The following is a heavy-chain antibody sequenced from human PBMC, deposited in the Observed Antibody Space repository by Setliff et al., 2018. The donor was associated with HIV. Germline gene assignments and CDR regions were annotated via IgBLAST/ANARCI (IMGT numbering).Heavy chain of an antibody. J-gene: IGHJ3*02. Sequence: TSETLSLTCTASGGSIRSSSYFWGWIRQPPGKGLEWIGSIHYSGSTYYNPSLKSRVTISVDTSQNPFSLKLSSVTAADTAVYYCARERIAVAGPRVAFDIWGQGTMVTVSS. D-gene: IGHD6-19*01. CDR3: ARERIAVAGPRVAFDI. CDR1: GGSIRSSSYF. V-gene: IGHV4-39*07. CDR2: IHYSGST.